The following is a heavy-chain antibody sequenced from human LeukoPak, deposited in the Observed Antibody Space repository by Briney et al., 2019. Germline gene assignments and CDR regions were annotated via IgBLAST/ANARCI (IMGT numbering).Heavy chain of an antibody. CDR2: ISGSGGST. J-gene: IGHJ4*02. V-gene: IGHV3-23*01. Sequence: GGSLRLSCAASGFTFSSYAMSWVRQAPGKGLEWVSAISGSGGSTYYADSVKGRFTISRDNSKNTLYLQMNSLRAEDTAVYYCAKDGIEYQLLSYYFDYWGQGTLVTVSS. D-gene: IGHD2-2*01. CDR1: GFTFSSYA. CDR3: AKDGIEYQLLSYYFDY.